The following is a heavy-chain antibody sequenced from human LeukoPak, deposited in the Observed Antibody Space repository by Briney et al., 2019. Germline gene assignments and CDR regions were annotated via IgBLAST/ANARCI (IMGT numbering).Heavy chain of an antibody. CDR2: INHSGST. CDR1: GGSFSGYY. CDR3: ARGGDGDFWSGYYPASYGMDV. D-gene: IGHD3-3*01. Sequence: SETPSLTCAVYGGSFSGYYWSWIRQPPGKGLEWIGEINHSGSTNYNPSLKSRVTISVDTSKNQFSLKLSSVTAADTAVYYCARGGDGDFWSGYYPASYGMDVWGQGTTVTVSS. J-gene: IGHJ6*02. V-gene: IGHV4-34*01.